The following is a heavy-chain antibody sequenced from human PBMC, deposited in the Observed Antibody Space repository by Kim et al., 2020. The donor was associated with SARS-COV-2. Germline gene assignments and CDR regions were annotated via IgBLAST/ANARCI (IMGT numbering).Heavy chain of an antibody. Sequence: SVKGRFTISRDNAKNSLYLQMNSLRAEDTAVYYCVRDTYYDILTGYSPDYWGQGTLVTVSS. CDR3: VRDTYYDILTGYSPDY. D-gene: IGHD3-9*01. J-gene: IGHJ4*02. V-gene: IGHV3-21*01.